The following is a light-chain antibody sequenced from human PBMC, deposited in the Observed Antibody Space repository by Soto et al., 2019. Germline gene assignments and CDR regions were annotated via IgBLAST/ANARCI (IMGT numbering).Light chain of an antibody. CDR2: DVS. CDR3: QQRDYWLT. Sequence: VLTQSPATLSLSPGERGTLSCRASRSVNNRLAWYQQKPGQAPRLLIYDVSNRATGTPARFSGSGSGTDFTLTISSLEPEDSAVYYCQQRDYWLTFGGGTKVDIK. V-gene: IGKV3-11*01. J-gene: IGKJ4*01. CDR1: RSVNNR.